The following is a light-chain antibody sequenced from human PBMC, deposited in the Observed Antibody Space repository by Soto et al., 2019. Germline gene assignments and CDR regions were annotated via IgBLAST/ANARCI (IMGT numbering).Light chain of an antibody. V-gene: IGLV2-8*01. CDR1: SSDVGIYNY. CDR3: SSYAGNNSLHVV. CDR2: EVS. J-gene: IGLJ2*01. Sequence: QSALTQPPSASGSPGQSVTISCTGTSSDVGIYNYVSWYQQHPGKAPKLMIYEVSKRPSGVPDRFSGSKSGNTASLTVSGLQAEDEADYYCSSYAGNNSLHVVFGGGTKLTVL.